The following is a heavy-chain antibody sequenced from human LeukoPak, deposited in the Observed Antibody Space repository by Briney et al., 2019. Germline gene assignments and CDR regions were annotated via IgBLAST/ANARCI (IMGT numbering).Heavy chain of an antibody. Sequence: TLSLNCSVSGGSISSGSYYWRWIRQPAGKGLEWIGRFYTSGSTNYNPSLKSRVTISVDTSKNQFSLKLNSGTAADTAVYYCARTTEGGYTYDYFYYYYMDVWGKGTTVTISS. CDR3: ARTTEGGYTYDYFYYYYMDV. CDR2: FYTSGST. V-gene: IGHV4-61*02. CDR1: GGSISSGSYY. J-gene: IGHJ6*03. D-gene: IGHD5-18*01.